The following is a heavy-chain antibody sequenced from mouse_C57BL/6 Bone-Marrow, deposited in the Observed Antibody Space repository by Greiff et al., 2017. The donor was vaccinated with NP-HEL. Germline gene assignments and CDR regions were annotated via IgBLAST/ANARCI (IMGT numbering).Heavy chain of an antibody. CDR2: IDPENGDT. CDR3: TTSIYYDYDEFAY. V-gene: IGHV14-4*01. D-gene: IGHD2-4*01. CDR1: GFNIKDDY. Sequence: DVKLQESGAELVRPGASVKLSCTASGFNIKDDYMHWVKQRPEQGLEWIGWIDPENGDTEYASKFQGKATITADTSSNTAYLQLSSLTSEDTAVYYCTTSIYYDYDEFAYWGQGTLVTVSA. J-gene: IGHJ3*01.